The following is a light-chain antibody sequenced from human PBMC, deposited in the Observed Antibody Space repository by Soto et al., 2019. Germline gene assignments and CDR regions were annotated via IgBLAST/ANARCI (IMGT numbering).Light chain of an antibody. CDR3: QQYNNWPRT. J-gene: IGKJ1*01. CDR1: QSVSSTY. CDR2: GAS. V-gene: IGKV3-15*01. Sequence: IVLTNSPGTLSLSPGERATLSCRASQSVSSTYLTWYHQKPGQAPRLLIYGASTRATGIPAKFSGSGSGTEFTLTISSLQSEDFAVYYCQQYNNWPRTFGQGTKV.